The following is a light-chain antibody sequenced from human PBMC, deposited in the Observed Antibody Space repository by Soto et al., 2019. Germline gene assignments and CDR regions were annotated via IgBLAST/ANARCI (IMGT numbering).Light chain of an antibody. CDR3: SSYTTISTYV. V-gene: IGLV2-14*01. Sequence: QSALTQPSPLSGSPGQSITISCTGTSSDVGGYNYVSWYQQHPGKAPKLMIYDVRSRPSGVSNRFSGSKSVNTASLTISGLQAEDEADYYCSSYTTISTYVFGTGTKVTV. J-gene: IGLJ1*01. CDR1: SSDVGGYNY. CDR2: DVR.